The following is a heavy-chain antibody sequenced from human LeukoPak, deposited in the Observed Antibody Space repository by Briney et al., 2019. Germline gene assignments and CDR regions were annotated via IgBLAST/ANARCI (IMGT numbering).Heavy chain of an antibody. CDR2: VSGSGDTT. V-gene: IGHV3-23*01. J-gene: IGHJ4*02. Sequence: GGSLRLSCAASGFPFSSYAMSWVRQPPGKGLEWVSGVSGSGDTTYYADSVKGRFTISRDDAKNSLYLQMNSLRVEDTAMYYCVSARSPSDHWGQGTLVTVSS. CDR3: VSARSPSDH. CDR1: GFPFSSYA.